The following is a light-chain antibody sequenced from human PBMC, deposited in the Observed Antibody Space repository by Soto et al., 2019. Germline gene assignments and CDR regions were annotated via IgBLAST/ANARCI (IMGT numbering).Light chain of an antibody. CDR1: SSDVGIYNY. V-gene: IGLV2-14*01. CDR3: SSYTTSSTRV. Sequence: QSALTQPASVSGSPGQSIAISCTGSSSDVGIYNYVSWYQQHPGKVPKLIIYEVTNRPSGVSNRFSGSKSGNTASLTNSGLQAEDEADYYCSSYTTSSTRVFGTGTKVTVL. CDR2: EVT. J-gene: IGLJ1*01.